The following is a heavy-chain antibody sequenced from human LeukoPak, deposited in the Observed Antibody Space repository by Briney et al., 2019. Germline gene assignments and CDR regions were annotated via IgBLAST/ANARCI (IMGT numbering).Heavy chain of an antibody. Sequence: GGSLRLSCAASGFTFSSYEMNWVRQAPGKGLEGVSYISSSGSTIYYAASVKGRFTISRDNAKNSLYLQMNSLRAEDTAVYYCARDGKGRNRIGYYFDYWGQGTLVTVSS. V-gene: IGHV3-48*03. CDR1: GFTFSSYE. CDR3: ARDGKGRNRIGYYFDY. D-gene: IGHD3-10*01. CDR2: ISSSGSTI. J-gene: IGHJ4*02.